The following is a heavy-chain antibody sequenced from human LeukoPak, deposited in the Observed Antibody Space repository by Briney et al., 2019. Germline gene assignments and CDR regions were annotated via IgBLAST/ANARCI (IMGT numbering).Heavy chain of an antibody. J-gene: IGHJ5*02. D-gene: IGHD3-3*01. CDR1: GGSISSYY. CDR3: ARLEPDDYWFDP. Sequence: PSETLSLTCTVSGGSISSYYWSWIRQPPGKGLEWIGSIYYSGSTYYNPSLKSRVTISVDTSKNQFSLKLSSVTAADTAVYYCARLEPDDYWFDPWGQGTLVTVSS. V-gene: IGHV4-39*01. CDR2: IYYSGST.